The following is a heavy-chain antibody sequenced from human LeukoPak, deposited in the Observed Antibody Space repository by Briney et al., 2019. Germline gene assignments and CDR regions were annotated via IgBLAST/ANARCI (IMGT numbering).Heavy chain of an antibody. J-gene: IGHJ4*02. CDR2: ISNTGAST. CDR1: GFMFSSYA. Sequence: GGSLRLSCAASGFMFSSYAMNWVRQVPGKGLEWASTISNTGASTYYADSVKGRFTISRDNAKNSLYLQMNSLRAEDTAVYYCARVGIVVVSIPDYWGQGTLVTVSS. V-gene: IGHV3-23*01. D-gene: IGHD3-22*01. CDR3: ARVGIVVVSIPDY.